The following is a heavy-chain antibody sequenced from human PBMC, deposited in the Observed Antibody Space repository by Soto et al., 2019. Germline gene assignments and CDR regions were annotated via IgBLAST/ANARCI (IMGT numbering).Heavy chain of an antibody. CDR1: GYTFTGYH. D-gene: IGHD1-26*01. CDR3: ARWVGASNWFDP. V-gene: IGHV1-2*04. CDR2: INTNSGDT. Sequence: RASVKVSCKASGYTFTGYHIHWVRQAPGQGLEWMGWINTNSGDTNYAQKFQGWVTMTRDTSINTAYVEVSRLRSDDTAVYYCARWVGASNWFDPWGQGTLVTVSS. J-gene: IGHJ5*02.